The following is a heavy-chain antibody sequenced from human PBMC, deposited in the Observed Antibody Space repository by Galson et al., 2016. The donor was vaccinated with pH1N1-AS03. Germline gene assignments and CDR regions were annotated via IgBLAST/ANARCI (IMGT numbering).Heavy chain of an antibody. D-gene: IGHD1-14*01. Sequence: SLRLSCAASGFTFSASNIHWVRQASGKGLEWVGRIRTRDNNYATEYTASVRGRITISRDDSKNTAYRQMNSLKTEDTAVYYCTRQATTISDDFDYWGQGTLVTVSS. CDR1: GFTFSASN. V-gene: IGHV3-73*01. CDR2: IRTRDNNYAT. J-gene: IGHJ4*02. CDR3: TRQATTISDDFDY.